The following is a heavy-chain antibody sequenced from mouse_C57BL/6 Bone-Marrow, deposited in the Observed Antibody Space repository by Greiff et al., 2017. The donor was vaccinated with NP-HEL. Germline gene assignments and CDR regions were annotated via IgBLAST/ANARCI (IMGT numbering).Heavy chain of an antibody. D-gene: IGHD1-1*01. CDR3: ARLEFIQFITTVVESKYAMDY. V-gene: IGHV1-72*01. CDR2: IDPNSGGT. Sequence: QVQLQQPGAELVKPGASVKLSCKASGYTFTSYWMHWVKQRPGRGLEWIGRIDPNSGGTKYNEKFKSKATLTVDKPSSTAYMQLSSLTSEDSAVYYCARLEFIQFITTVVESKYAMDYWGQGTSVTVSS. J-gene: IGHJ4*01. CDR1: GYTFTSYW.